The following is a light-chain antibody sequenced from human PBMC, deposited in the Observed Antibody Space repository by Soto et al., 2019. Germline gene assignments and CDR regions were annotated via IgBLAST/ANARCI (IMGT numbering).Light chain of an antibody. CDR2: DTS. J-gene: IGKJ4*01. Sequence: EIVMTQSAATLSVSPVSVDQISCMASQGIGDTLAWYQQKPGQTPRLLIYDTSIRATGVPARFSGSRSGAEFTLTISSLQSEDFAVYYCQHYVNWPLNFGGGTTVDIK. CDR1: QGIGDT. V-gene: IGKV3-15*01. CDR3: QHYVNWPLN.